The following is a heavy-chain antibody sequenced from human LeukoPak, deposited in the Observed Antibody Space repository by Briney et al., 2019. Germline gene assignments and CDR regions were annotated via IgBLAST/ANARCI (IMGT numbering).Heavy chain of an antibody. D-gene: IGHD1-1*01. Sequence: PSETLSLTCTVSGGSISSYYWSWIRQPPGKGLEWIGYIYYSGSTNYNPSLKSRVTISVDTSKNQFSLKLSSVTAADTAVYYCARSAIVPEGTSFDYWGQGTLVTVSS. CDR3: ARSAIVPEGTSFDY. CDR2: IYYSGST. V-gene: IGHV4-59*01. CDR1: GGSISSYY. J-gene: IGHJ4*02.